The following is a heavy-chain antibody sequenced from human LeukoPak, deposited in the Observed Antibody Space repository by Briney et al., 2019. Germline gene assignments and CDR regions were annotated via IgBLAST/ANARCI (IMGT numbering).Heavy chain of an antibody. J-gene: IGHJ4*02. V-gene: IGHV3-23*01. CDR3: AKEKENYYDSSGDY. D-gene: IGHD3-22*01. CDR2: ISGSGGST. CDR1: GFTFSSYA. Sequence: RTGGSLRLSCAASGFTFSSYAMSWVRQAPGKGLEWVSAISGSGGSTYYADSVKGRFTISRDNSKNTLYLQMNSLRAEDTAVYYCAKEKENYYDSSGDYWGQGTLVTVSS.